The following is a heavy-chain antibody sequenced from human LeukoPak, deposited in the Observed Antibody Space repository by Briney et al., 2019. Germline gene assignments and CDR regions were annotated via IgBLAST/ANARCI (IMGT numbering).Heavy chain of an antibody. J-gene: IGHJ4*02. D-gene: IGHD6-19*01. CDR2: IRYDGGNK. CDR1: GFTFSSYG. Sequence: GGSLRLSCAASGFTFSSYGVHWVRQAPGKGLEWVAFIRYDGGNKYYADSVKGRFTISRDNSKNTLYLQMNSLRAEDTAVYYCAKDGASYSSGWFDFDYWGQGTLVTVSS. CDR3: AKDGASYSSGWFDFDY. V-gene: IGHV3-30*02.